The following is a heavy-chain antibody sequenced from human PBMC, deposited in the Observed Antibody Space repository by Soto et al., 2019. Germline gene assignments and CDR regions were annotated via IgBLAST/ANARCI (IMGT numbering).Heavy chain of an antibody. J-gene: IGHJ6*03. CDR1: GYTFTSYG. V-gene: IGHV1-18*01. CDR3: AGTRGYSGYDPEYYYYHMDV. CDR2: ISAYNGNT. Sequence: QVQLVQSGAEVKKPGASVKVSCKASGYTFTSYGISWVRQAPGQGLEWMGWISAYNGNTNYAQKLQGRVTMTTDTSTSTAYMELRSLRSDDTAVYYCAGTRGYSGYDPEYYYYHMDVWGKGTTVTVSS. D-gene: IGHD5-12*01.